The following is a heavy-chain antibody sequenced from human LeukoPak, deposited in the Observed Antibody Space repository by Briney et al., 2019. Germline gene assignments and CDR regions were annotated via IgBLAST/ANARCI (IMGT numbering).Heavy chain of an antibody. J-gene: IGHJ4*02. V-gene: IGHV4-4*09. Sequence: PSETLSLTCTVSGGSISSDYWSWIRQPPGKGLEWIGYIYTSGSNHYNPSLKSRVTISVDTSKNQFSLKLSSVTAADTAVYYCARHESGFGDYFDYWGQGTLVTVSS. D-gene: IGHD3-10*01. CDR3: ARHESGFGDYFDY. CDR1: GGSISSDY. CDR2: IYTSGSN.